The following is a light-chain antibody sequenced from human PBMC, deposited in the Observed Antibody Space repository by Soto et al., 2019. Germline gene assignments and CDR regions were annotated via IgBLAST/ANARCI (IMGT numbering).Light chain of an antibody. CDR3: SSYASSSTLV. Sequence: QSVLTQPPSASGSPGQSVTISCTGTTSDVGGYNYVSWYQLHPGKVPKLIISEVNKRPSGVPDRFSGSKSGSTASLTVSGLQAEDEADYFCSSYASSSTLVFGGGTKLTVL. CDR1: TSDVGGYNY. V-gene: IGLV2-8*01. J-gene: IGLJ2*01. CDR2: EVN.